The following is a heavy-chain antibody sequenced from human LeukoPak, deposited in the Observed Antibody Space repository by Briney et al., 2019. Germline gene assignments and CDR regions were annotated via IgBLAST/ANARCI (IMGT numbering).Heavy chain of an antibody. D-gene: IGHD3-3*01. Sequence: SVKVSCKASGGTFSSYAISWVRQAPGQGREWMGGIIPIFGTANYAQKFQGRVTITTDESTSTAYMELSSLRSEDTAVYYCASNPSGYYTRYYYYYMDVWGKGTTVTVSS. V-gene: IGHV1-69*05. CDR3: ASNPSGYYTRYYYYYMDV. CDR1: GGTFSSYA. CDR2: IIPIFGTA. J-gene: IGHJ6*03.